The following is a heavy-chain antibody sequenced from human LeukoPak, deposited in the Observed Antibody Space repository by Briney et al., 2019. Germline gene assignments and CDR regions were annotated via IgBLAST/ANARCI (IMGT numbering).Heavy chain of an antibody. CDR3: ARFRLEGVLSLYPEGDGMDV. J-gene: IGHJ6*02. CDR1: GFTFSSYA. V-gene: IGHV3-30-3*01. D-gene: IGHD3-16*02. CDR2: ISYDGSNK. Sequence: GGSLRLSCAASGFTFSSYAMHWVRQAPGKGLEWVAVISYDGSNKYYADSVKGRFTISRDNSKNTLYLQMNSLRAEDTAVYYCARFRLEGVLSLYPEGDGMDVWGQGTTVTVSS.